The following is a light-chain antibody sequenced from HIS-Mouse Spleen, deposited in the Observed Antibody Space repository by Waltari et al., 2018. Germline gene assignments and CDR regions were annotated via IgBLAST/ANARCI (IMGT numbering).Light chain of an antibody. CDR3: YSTDSSGNHRV. V-gene: IGLV3-10*01. J-gene: IGLJ2*01. CDR2: EDS. Sequence: YELTPPPSVEVSPGQTARITGSGTALPKKYAYWYQQKSGQAPVLVIYEDSKRPSGIPERFSGSSSGTMATLTISGAQVEDEADYYCYSTDSSGNHRVFGGGTKLTVL. CDR1: ALPKKY.